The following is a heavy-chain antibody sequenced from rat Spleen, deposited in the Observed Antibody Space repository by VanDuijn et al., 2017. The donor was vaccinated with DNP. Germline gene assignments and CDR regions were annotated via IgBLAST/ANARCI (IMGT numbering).Heavy chain of an antibody. CDR3: ARSHTTGVTWFAY. CDR1: GFSVTGYH. D-gene: IGHD1-9*01. Sequence: QVQLKESGPGLVQPSQTLSLACTVSGFSVTGYHVHWVRQPPGKGLEWMGVIWSGGNTDYSSALKYRLRISRDTSKSQVFLKMNSVQTEDTAMYFCARSHTTGVTWFAYWGQGTLVTVSS. CDR2: IWSGGNT. V-gene: IGHV2-1*01. J-gene: IGHJ3*01.